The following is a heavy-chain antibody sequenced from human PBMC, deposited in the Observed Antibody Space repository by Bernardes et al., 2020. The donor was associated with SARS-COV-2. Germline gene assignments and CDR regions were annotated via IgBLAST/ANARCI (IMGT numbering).Heavy chain of an antibody. D-gene: IGHD3-22*01. V-gene: IGHV3-23*01. J-gene: IGHJ2*01. CDR1: GFTFSSYA. Sequence: GGSLRLSCAASGFTFSSYAMSWVRQAPGKGLEWVSAISGSGGSTYYADSVKGRFTISRDNSKNTLYLQMNSLRAEDTAVYYCAKGRRYYDSSGGWYFDLWGRGTLVTVSS. CDR2: ISGSGGST. CDR3: AKGRRYYDSSGGWYFDL.